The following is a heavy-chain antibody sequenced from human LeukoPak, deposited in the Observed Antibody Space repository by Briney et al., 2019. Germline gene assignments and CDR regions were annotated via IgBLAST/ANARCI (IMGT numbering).Heavy chain of an antibody. CDR2: IKQDGSEK. D-gene: IGHD5-18*01. Sequence: PXGXLXXXXAXSGFTFSSYWXXWVRQAPGKXXXWVANIKQDGSEKYYVDSVKGRFTISRDNAKNSLYLQMNSLRAEDTAVYYCACSNRIQLWVYWGQGTLVTVSS. CDR3: ACSNRIQLWVY. J-gene: IGHJ4*02. CDR1: GFTFSSYW. V-gene: IGHV3-7*01.